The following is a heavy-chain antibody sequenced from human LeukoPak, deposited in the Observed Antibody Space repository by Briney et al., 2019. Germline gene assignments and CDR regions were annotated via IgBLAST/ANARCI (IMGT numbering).Heavy chain of an antibody. J-gene: IGHJ5*02. Sequence: PSETLSLTCTVSGGSISSSSYYWGWIRQPPGKGLEWIGYIYYGGSTNYNPSLKSRVTISVDTSKNQFSLKLSSVTAADTAVYYCARVVLAGPFLPWGQGTLVTVSS. CDR3: ARVVLAGPFLP. CDR2: IYYGGST. CDR1: GGSISSSSYY. D-gene: IGHD3-10*01. V-gene: IGHV4-61*05.